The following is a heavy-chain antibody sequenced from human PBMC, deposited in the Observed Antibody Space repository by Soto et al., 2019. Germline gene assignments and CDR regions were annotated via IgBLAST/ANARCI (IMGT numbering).Heavy chain of an antibody. CDR1: GGSISSGGYY. J-gene: IGHJ6*03. CDR3: ASGYSGYDHYYYYMDV. D-gene: IGHD5-12*01. Sequence: QVQLQESGPGLVKPSQTLSLTCTVSGGSISSGGYYWSWIRQHPGKGLEWIGYIYYSGSTYYNPSLKSLVTISVDTSKNQFSLKLSSVTAADTAVYYCASGYSGYDHYYYYMDVWGKGTTVTVSS. CDR2: IYYSGST. V-gene: IGHV4-31*01.